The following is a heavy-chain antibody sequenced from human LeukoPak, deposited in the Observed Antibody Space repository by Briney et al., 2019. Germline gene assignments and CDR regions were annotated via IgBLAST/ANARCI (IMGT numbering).Heavy chain of an antibody. CDR1: GFVFTGFA. D-gene: IGHD5-24*01. CDR3: VKGGLEMVTDPAGFFDY. CDR2: ISGDGDTK. Sequence: PGRSLRLSCAASGFVFTGFAMSWVRQALGKGLEWVSSISGDGDTKYYADSVKGRFTFSRDNSKNTLYLQMNSPRAEDTAIYYCVKGGLEMVTDPAGFFDYWGQGILVTVSS. J-gene: IGHJ4*02. V-gene: IGHV3-23*01.